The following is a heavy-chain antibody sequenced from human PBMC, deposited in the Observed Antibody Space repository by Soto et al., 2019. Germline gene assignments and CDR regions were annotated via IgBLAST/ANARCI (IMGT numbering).Heavy chain of an antibody. Sequence: QVQLQESGPGLVKPSGTLSLTCAVSGVSIGSHDWWTWVRPPPGKGLEWIGESHQSGNTNYNSSLETRVTRSLDQSNNHFTLQLSSVTAADTAVYSCAARDTRRIYCGQGSLVTASS. CDR2: SHQSGNT. V-gene: IGHV4-4*02. D-gene: IGHD5-18*01. J-gene: IGHJ4*02. CDR3: AARDTRRIY. CDR1: GVSIGSHDW.